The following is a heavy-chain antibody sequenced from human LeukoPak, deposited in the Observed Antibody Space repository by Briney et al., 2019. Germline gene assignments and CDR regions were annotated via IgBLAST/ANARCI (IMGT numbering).Heavy chain of an antibody. CDR3: ASSLEGNFWSGYHF. V-gene: IGHV3-66*01. Sequence: GSLRLSCAASGFTVSSNYMSWVRQAPGKGLEWVSVIYSGGSTYYADSVKGRFTISRDNSKNTLYLQMNSLRAEDTAVYYCASSLEGNFWSGYHFWGQGTLITVSS. CDR2: IYSGGST. CDR1: GFTVSSNY. J-gene: IGHJ4*02. D-gene: IGHD3-3*01.